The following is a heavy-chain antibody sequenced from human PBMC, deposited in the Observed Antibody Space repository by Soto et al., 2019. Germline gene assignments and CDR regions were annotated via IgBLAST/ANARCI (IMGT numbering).Heavy chain of an antibody. J-gene: IGHJ3*02. CDR1: GFTFSYYY. V-gene: IGHV3-11*01. CDR3: ARDELNPLPDAAFDI. D-gene: IGHD1-1*01. Sequence: KPVASLRPSFETCGFTFSYYYMSCIRLAPGKGLEWVSYISSSGTFVNYADSVRGRFTISRDDAQNLLYLQMHSLRAEDTAVYYCARDELNPLPDAAFDIWGQGT. CDR2: ISSSGTFV.